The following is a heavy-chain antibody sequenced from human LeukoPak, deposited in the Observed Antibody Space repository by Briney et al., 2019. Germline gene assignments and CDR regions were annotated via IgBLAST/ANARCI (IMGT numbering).Heavy chain of an antibody. V-gene: IGHV4-4*07. CDR2: IHTSGST. J-gene: IGHJ4*02. Sequence: PSETLSLTCTVSGDSISSSYWGWIRQPAGKGLEWIGRIHTSGSTYYSPSLNSRVTMSVDTSTNQFSLKLSSVTAADTAMYYCARVRLGRGLDYWGQGTLVTVSS. CDR1: GDSISSSY. CDR3: ARVRLGRGLDY. D-gene: IGHD6-19*01.